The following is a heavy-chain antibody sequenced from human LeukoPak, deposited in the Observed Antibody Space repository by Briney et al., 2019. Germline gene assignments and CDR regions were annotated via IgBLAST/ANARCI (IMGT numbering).Heavy chain of an antibody. CDR1: GGTFSSYA. J-gene: IGHJ4*02. Sequence: SVTASFKASGGTFSSYAISWVRQAPGQGLEWMGRIIPILGIANYAQKFQGRVTITADKSTSTAYMELSSLRSEDTAVYYCARVRYYDSSGYSYYFDYWGQGTLVTVSS. CDR2: IIPILGIA. CDR3: ARVRYYDSSGYSYYFDY. D-gene: IGHD3-22*01. V-gene: IGHV1-69*04.